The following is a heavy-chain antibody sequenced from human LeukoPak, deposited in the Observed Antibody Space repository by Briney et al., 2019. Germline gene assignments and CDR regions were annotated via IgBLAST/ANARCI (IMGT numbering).Heavy chain of an antibody. D-gene: IGHD2-15*01. CDR3: ARGVVRGPFDY. CDR2: INHSGST. J-gene: IGHJ4*02. V-gene: IGHV4-34*01. CDR1: GGSFSGYY. Sequence: SETLSLTCAVSGGSFSGYYWSWIRQPPGKGLEWIGEINHSGSTNYNPSLKSRVTISVDTSKNQFSLKLSSVTAADTAVYYCARGVVRGPFDYWGQRTLVTVSS.